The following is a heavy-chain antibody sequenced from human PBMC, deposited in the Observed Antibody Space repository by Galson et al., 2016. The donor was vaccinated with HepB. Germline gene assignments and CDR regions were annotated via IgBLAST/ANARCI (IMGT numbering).Heavy chain of an antibody. CDR2: IGTAGET. J-gene: IGHJ6*02. D-gene: IGHD1-14*01. Sequence: SLRLSCAASGFTFSRYDMHWVRHVTGKGLEWVSAIGTAGETYYPGSVKGRFTISRENTKNSLYLQLNSLRDEDTAVYYCASDGGGTGGYYYYAMDVWGQGTTVTVSS. V-gene: IGHV3-13*01. CDR1: GFTFSRYD. CDR3: ASDGGGTGGYYYYAMDV.